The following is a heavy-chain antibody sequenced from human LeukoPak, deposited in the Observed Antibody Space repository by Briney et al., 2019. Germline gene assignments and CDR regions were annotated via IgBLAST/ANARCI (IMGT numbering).Heavy chain of an antibody. D-gene: IGHD3-10*01. CDR1: GFTFSSYW. J-gene: IGHJ4*02. CDR3: ARDSPFGVY. CDR2: IKQDGSEK. Sequence: GGSLRLSCAASGFTFSSYWMSWGRQAPGKGLEWVANIKQDGSEKDYVDSVKGRFIISRDNTKNSLYMQVNSLRVEDTAVYYCARDSPFGVYWGQGALVTVSS. V-gene: IGHV3-7*01.